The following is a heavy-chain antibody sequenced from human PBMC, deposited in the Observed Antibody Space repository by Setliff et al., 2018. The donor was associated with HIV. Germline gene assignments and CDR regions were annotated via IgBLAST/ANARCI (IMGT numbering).Heavy chain of an antibody. CDR1: GFTFNSYA. J-gene: IGHJ4*02. Sequence: GGSLRLSCAASGFTFNSYAMIWVRQAPGKGLEWVSVITGGDDATYYADSVKGRFTISRDTSKNTVYLQMNGLRGEDTALYYCAKGSGYFGSMRFDYWGQGALVTVSS. CDR3: AKGSGYFGSMRFDY. D-gene: IGHD3-10*01. V-gene: IGHV3-23*01. CDR2: ITGGDDAT.